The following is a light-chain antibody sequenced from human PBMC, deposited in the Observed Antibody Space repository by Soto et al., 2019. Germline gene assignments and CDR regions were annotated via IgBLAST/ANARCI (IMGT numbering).Light chain of an antibody. V-gene: IGLV1-40*01. CDR1: SSNIGAGYD. CDR2: DNN. CDR3: QSYDSSLSGSVV. Sequence: QSVLTQPPSGSGAPGQRVTISCTGSSSNIGAGYDVHWYQQLPGTAPKLLIYDNNNRPSGVPDRFSGSKSGTSASLAITGLQAEDEADYYCQSYDSSLSGSVVFGGGTKLTVL. J-gene: IGLJ2*01.